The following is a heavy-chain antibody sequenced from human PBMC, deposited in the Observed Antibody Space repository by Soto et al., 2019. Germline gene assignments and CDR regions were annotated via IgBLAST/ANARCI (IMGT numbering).Heavy chain of an antibody. CDR1: GYTFTSYG. V-gene: IGHV1-18*01. CDR2: ISAYNGNT. D-gene: IGHD2-2*01. J-gene: IGHJ6*02. CDR3: VRDGVVPAPPAWELTLVGMDV. Sequence: GASVKVSCKASGYTFTSYGISWVRQAPGQGLEWMGWISAYNGNTNYAQKLQGRVTMTTDTSTSTAYMELRSLRSDDTAVYYCVRDGVVPAPPAWELTLVGMDVWGQGTTVTVSS.